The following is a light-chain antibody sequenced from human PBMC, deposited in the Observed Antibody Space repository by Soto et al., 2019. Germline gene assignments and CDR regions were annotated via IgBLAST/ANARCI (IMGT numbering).Light chain of an antibody. CDR3: SSYTTRSTVV. Sequence: QSALTQPASVSGSPGQSITISCTGTSSDVGGYNYVSWFQQHPGKAPNLMIYDVYRRTSGVSYRFSGSKSGNTASLTISGLQAEDEGDYYCSSYTTRSTVVFGGGTKLTVL. V-gene: IGLV2-14*01. J-gene: IGLJ2*01. CDR2: DVY. CDR1: SSDVGGYNY.